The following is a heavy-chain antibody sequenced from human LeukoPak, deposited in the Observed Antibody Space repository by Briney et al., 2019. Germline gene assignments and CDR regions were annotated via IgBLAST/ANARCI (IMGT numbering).Heavy chain of an antibody. V-gene: IGHV3-74*01. Sequence: EGSLRLSCAASGFTSKNSWINWNRQPPGKGLLWVARTNTHGTSANYADSVKGRFIISRDNANNTLYLQMNGLRDEDTGVYYALAGYYYYYMDVWGKGTTVTVSS. J-gene: IGHJ6*03. D-gene: IGHD6-13*01. CDR3: LAGYYYYYMDV. CDR1: GFTSKNSW. CDR2: TNTHGTSA.